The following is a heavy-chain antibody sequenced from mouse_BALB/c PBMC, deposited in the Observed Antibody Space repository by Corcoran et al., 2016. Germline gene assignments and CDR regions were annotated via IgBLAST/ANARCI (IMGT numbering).Heavy chain of an antibody. J-gene: IGHJ1*01. CDR1: GFNIKDTY. Sequence: EVQLQQSGAELVKPGASVKLSCTASGFNIKDTYMHWVKQRPEQGLEWIGRIDPANGNTKYDPKFQGKATITADTTSNTACLQLSSLTSEDTAVYYCANWDWYFDGWGAGTTVTVSS. V-gene: IGHV14-3*02. CDR3: ANWDWYFDG. CDR2: IDPANGNT. D-gene: IGHD4-1*01.